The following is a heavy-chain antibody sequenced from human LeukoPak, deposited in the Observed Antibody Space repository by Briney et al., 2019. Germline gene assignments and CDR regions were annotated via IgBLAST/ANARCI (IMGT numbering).Heavy chain of an antibody. Sequence: GGSLRLSCAASGFTFSSYAMSWVRQAPGKGLEWVSAISGSGGSTYYADSVKGRFTISRDNSKNTLYLQTNSLRAEDTAVYYCAKDHLSTYSYGPDAFDIWGQGTTVTVSS. D-gene: IGHD5-18*01. CDR3: AKDHLSTYSYGPDAFDI. CDR2: ISGSGGST. V-gene: IGHV3-23*01. CDR1: GFTFSSYA. J-gene: IGHJ3*02.